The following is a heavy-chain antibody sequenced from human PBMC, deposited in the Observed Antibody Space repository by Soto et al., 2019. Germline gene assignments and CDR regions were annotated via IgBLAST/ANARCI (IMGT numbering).Heavy chain of an antibody. J-gene: IGHJ4*02. CDR3: ARNYDSSGVDY. D-gene: IGHD3-22*01. Sequence: QLQLQESGPGLVKPSETLSLTCTVSGGSISSSSYYWGWIRQPPGKGLEWIRSIYYGGSTYYNPSFRSRVTTAVDTSRNQFSLKLSSVTAADTAVYYCARNYDSSGVDYWCQGTLVTVSS. CDR2: IYYGGST. CDR1: GGSISSSSYY. V-gene: IGHV4-39*01.